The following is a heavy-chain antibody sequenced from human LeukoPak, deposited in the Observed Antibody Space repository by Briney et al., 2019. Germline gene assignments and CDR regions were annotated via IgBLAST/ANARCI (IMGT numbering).Heavy chain of an antibody. CDR3: AIRLRVVVITGYFDY. J-gene: IGHJ4*02. CDR2: IIPIFGTA. D-gene: IGHD3-22*01. V-gene: IGHV1-69*05. CDR1: GGTFSSYA. Sequence: SVKVSCKASGGTFSSYAISWVRQAPGQGLEWMGGIIPIFGTANYAQKFQGRVTITTDESTSTAYMELSSLRSEDTAVNYCAIRLRVVVITGYFDYWGQGPLGTVSS.